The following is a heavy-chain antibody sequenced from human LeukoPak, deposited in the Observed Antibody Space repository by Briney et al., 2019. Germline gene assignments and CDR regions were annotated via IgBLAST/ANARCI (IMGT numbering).Heavy chain of an antibody. J-gene: IGHJ4*02. CDR2: VSGHSDRA. D-gene: IGHD3-10*01. CDR3: ARGSFGKYGFDY. Sequence: PGVSLRLSCLASRFTFWSYAMTWVPRAPGKGLEGVSTVSGHSDRAYYADSAKGRFTISRHNSKNTLYLQMSSLSTEDTAVYYCARGSFGKYGFDYWGQGTLVTVSS. V-gene: IGHV3-23*01. CDR1: RFTFWSYA.